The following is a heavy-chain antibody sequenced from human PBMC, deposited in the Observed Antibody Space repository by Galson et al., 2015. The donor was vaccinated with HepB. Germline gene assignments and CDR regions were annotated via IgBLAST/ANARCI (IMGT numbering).Heavy chain of an antibody. D-gene: IGHD6-13*01. CDR3: AGGHSNSWLVY. CDR2: IYSGGGT. Sequence: SLRLSCAASEFTVSGNYMSWVRQAPGKGLEWVSVIYSGGGTYYADSLKGRFTISRDKFKNTLYLQMNNLRADDTAMYYCAGGHSNSWLVYWGQGTLVSVSS. CDR1: EFTVSGNY. V-gene: IGHV3-53*01. J-gene: IGHJ4*02.